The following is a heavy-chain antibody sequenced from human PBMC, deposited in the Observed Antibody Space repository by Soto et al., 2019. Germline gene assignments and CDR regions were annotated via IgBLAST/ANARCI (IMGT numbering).Heavy chain of an antibody. V-gene: IGHV4-39*01. Sequence: SETLSLTCTVSGGSISSSSYYWGWIRQPPGKGLEWIGSIYYSGSTYYNPSLKSRVTISVDTSKNQFSLKLSSVTAADLSVYYCATLDLAARPEPSDYWGQGTLVTVSS. D-gene: IGHD6-6*01. CDR1: GGSISSSSYY. CDR3: ATLDLAARPEPSDY. CDR2: IYYSGST. J-gene: IGHJ4*02.